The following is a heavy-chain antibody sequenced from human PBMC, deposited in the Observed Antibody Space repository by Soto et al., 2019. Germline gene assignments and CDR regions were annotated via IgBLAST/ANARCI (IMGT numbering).Heavy chain of an antibody. CDR2: INPSGGST. D-gene: IGHD2-15*01. J-gene: IGHJ4*02. CDR1: GYTFTSYY. CDR3: ARSVVVAPFDY. V-gene: IGHV1-46*03. Sequence: ASVKVSCKASGYTFTSYYMHWVRQAPGQGLEWMGIINPSGGSTSYAQKFQGRVTMTRDTSTSIVYMELSSLRSEDTAVYYCARSVVVAPFDYSGQGTLVTVSS.